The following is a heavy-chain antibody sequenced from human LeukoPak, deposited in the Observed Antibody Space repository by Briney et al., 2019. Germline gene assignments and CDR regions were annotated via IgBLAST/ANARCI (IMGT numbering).Heavy chain of an antibody. J-gene: IGHJ4*02. V-gene: IGHV4-59*08. CDR1: GGSISPYY. Sequence: SETLSLTCTVSGGSISPYYWAWFQQPPGKGLEYIGDIYHAGITSYSPSLQSRLTISLDTSKSQFSLRLTSVTAADAAIYYCARLRAYKTTHQYFFDYWGQGTLVTVSS. CDR3: ARLRAYKTTHQYFFDY. CDR2: IYHAGIT. D-gene: IGHD3-16*01.